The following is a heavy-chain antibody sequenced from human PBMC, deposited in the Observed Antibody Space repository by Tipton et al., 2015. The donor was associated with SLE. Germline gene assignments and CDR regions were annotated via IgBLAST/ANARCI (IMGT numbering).Heavy chain of an antibody. CDR1: GDTIRSYS. V-gene: IGHV4-4*07. CDR3: AREFLNPVTTVHYYFDL. D-gene: IGHD4-11*01. CDR2: MYTSGST. Sequence: LRLSCSVSGDTIRSYSWSWVRQPAGKGLEWIGRMYTSGSTDYNPSLKSRVTMSVDTSKKQISLKLSLVTAADTAVYYCAREFLNPVTTVHYYFDLWGRGTLVTVSS. J-gene: IGHJ2*01.